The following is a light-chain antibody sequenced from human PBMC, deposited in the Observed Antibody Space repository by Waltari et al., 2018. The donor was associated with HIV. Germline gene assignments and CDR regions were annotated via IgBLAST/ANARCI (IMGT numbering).Light chain of an antibody. Sequence: QSALTQPPSVSGSPGQSVTISCTGTSSDIGGYNYFSWYRQFPGKAPSVIIHDVNKRPSGVPDRFSGSKSGNTASLTISGLQTDDEADYYCCSYAGNSDVVFGGGTTQTVL. CDR1: SSDIGGYNY. CDR3: CSYAGNSDVV. V-gene: IGLV2-11*01. CDR2: DVN. J-gene: IGLJ2*01.